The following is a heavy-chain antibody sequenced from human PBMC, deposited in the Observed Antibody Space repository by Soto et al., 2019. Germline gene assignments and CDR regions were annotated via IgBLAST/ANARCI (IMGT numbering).Heavy chain of an antibody. CDR1: GGSISSYY. Sequence: SETLSLTCTVSGGSISSYYWSWIRQPPGKGLEWIGYIYYSGSTNYNPSLKSRVTISVDTSKNQFSLKLSSVTAADTAVYYCARGRIQLWYPFDYGGQGPLVTVPS. V-gene: IGHV4-59*01. J-gene: IGHJ4*02. D-gene: IGHD5-18*01. CDR3: ARGRIQLWYPFDY. CDR2: IYYSGST.